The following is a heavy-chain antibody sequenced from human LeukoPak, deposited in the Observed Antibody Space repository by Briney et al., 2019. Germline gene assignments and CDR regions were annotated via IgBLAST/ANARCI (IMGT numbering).Heavy chain of an antibody. Sequence: GASVKVSCKASGYTFTSYGISWVRQAPGQGLEWMGWISAYNGNTNYAQKLQGRVTMTTDTSTSTAYMELRSLRADDTAVYYCAREKYPPVTRAFDYWGQGTLVTVSS. CDR2: ISAYNGNT. CDR1: GYTFTSYG. D-gene: IGHD4-17*01. J-gene: IGHJ4*02. V-gene: IGHV1-18*01. CDR3: AREKYPPVTRAFDY.